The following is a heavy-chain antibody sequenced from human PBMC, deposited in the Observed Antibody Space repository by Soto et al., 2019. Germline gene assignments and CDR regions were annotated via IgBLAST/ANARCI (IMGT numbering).Heavy chain of an antibody. CDR1: GFSFSSYW. CDR2: IKQDGSEK. J-gene: IGHJ4*01. V-gene: IGHV3-7*04. CDR3: GRDVRDLDSGNYSYEY. Sequence: EVQLVESGGGLVQKGGSLRLSCAASGFSFSSYWMSWVRQALGKGLEWGTNIKQDGSEKNYVDSVKGRFIFSRHKTKKRVYLQNSSLRAEDTAVYFSGRDVRDLDSGNYSYEYWGHGRLDTVSS. D-gene: IGHD1-26*01.